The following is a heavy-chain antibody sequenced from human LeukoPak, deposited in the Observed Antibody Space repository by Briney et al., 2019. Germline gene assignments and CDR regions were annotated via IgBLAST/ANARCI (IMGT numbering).Heavy chain of an antibody. CDR2: IYYSGST. CDR3: ARVNDYYYYMDV. V-gene: IGHV4-39*01. J-gene: IGHJ6*03. CDR1: GGSISSSSYY. Sequence: SETLSLTCTVSGGSISSSSYYWGWIRQPPGKGLEWIGSIYYSGSTYYNPSLKSRVAISVDTSKNQFSLKLSSVTAADTAVYYCARVNDYYYYMDVWGKGTTVTVSS.